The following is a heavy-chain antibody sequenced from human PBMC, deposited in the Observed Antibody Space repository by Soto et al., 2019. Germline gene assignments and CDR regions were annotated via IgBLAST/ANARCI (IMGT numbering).Heavy chain of an antibody. V-gene: IGHV3-30*03. D-gene: IGHD1-26*01. CDR3: ARDSSAGPGATPRNYDYYGMDV. CDR1: GFIFSSYG. CDR2: MSYDGTNK. J-gene: IGHJ6*02. Sequence: QEQVVESGGGVVQPGRSLRLSCAASGFIFSSYGMHWVRQAPGKGLEWVAVMSYDGTNKYHADSVKGRFTISRDNSKNTVYLQMNSLRPEDTALYYCARDSSAGPGATPRNYDYYGMDVWGQGTTVTVPS.